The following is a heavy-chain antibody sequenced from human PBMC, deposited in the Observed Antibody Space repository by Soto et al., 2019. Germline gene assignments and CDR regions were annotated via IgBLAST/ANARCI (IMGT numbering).Heavy chain of an antibody. Sequence: SETLSLTCTASGGSISSYYWSWIRQPPGKGLEWIGYIYYSGSTNYNPSLKSRVTISVDTSKNQFSLKLSSVTAADTAVYYCARVRSDYYFDYWGKGTLVTVSS. J-gene: IGHJ4*02. CDR1: GGSISSYY. CDR2: IYYSGST. V-gene: IGHV4-59*01. D-gene: IGHD1-26*01. CDR3: ARVRSDYYFDY.